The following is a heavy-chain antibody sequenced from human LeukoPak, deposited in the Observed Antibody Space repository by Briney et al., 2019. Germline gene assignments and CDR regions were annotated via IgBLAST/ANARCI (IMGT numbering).Heavy chain of an antibody. J-gene: IGHJ5*02. CDR3: ARAKLGYCSGGSCYQWFDL. D-gene: IGHD2-15*01. CDR1: GGSISGYY. Sequence: SETLSLTCTVSGGSISGYYWSWIRQSPGEGLEWIGHIYYSGSTNYNPSLKSRVTISVDTSRNQFSLKLTSVTAADTAVYYCARAKLGYCSGGSCYQWFDLWGQGTLVTVSS. V-gene: IGHV4-59*01. CDR2: IYYSGST.